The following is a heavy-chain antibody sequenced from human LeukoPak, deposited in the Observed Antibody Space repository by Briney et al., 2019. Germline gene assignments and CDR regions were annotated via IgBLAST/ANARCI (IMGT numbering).Heavy chain of an antibody. Sequence: GGSLRLSCAASGFTFSSYAMHWVRQAPGKGLEWVAVISYDGSNKYYADSVEGRFTISRDNSKNTLYLQMNSLRAEDTAVYYCARDEMATIPHWGQGTLGTVSS. V-gene: IGHV3-30-3*01. CDR2: ISYDGSNK. J-gene: IGHJ4*02. CDR3: ARDEMATIPH. D-gene: IGHD5-12*01. CDR1: GFTFSSYA.